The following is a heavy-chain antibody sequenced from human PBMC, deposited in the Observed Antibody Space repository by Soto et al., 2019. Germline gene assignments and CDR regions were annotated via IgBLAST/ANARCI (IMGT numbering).Heavy chain of an antibody. J-gene: IGHJ4*02. CDR3: ARGNYDILTDGGPSFDY. D-gene: IGHD3-9*01. CDR2: INHSGST. CDR1: GGSFSDYY. Sequence: SETLSLTCAVYGGSFSDYYWSWIRQPPEKGLEWIGEINHSGSTNYNPSLKSRVTISVDTSKNQFSLKLSSVTAADTAVYYCARGNYDILTDGGPSFDYWRQGTQVTVSS. V-gene: IGHV4-34*01.